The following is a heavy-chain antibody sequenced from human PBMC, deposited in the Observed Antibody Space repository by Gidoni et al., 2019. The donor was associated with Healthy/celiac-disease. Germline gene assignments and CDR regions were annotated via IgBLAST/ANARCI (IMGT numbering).Heavy chain of an antibody. CDR2: ISYDGSNK. Sequence: QVQLVESGGGVVQPGRSLRLSCAASGFTFSSYAMHWVRQAPGKGLEWVAVISYDGSNKYYADSVKGRFTISRDNSKNTLYLQMNSLRAEDTAVYYCARDLEYYGSGSYSSPDYWGQGTLVTVSS. J-gene: IGHJ4*02. CDR1: GFTFSSYA. V-gene: IGHV3-30-3*01. D-gene: IGHD3-10*01. CDR3: ARDLEYYGSGSYSSPDY.